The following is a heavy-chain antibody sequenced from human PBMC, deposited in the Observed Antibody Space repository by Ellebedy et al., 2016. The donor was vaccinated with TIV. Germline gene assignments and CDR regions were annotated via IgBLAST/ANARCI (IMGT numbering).Heavy chain of an antibody. CDR3: ARWFGELLYVRWFDP. CDR1: GGSISRSSYY. CDR2: IYYTGST. J-gene: IGHJ5*02. D-gene: IGHD3-10*01. V-gene: IGHV4-39*01. Sequence: SETLSLTSTVSGGSISRSSYYWGWIRQPPGKGLEWIGSIYYTGSTDYNPSLKSRVAMSADTSKNQFSLRLSSVTAADTAVYYCARWFGELLYVRWFDPWGQGTLVTVSS.